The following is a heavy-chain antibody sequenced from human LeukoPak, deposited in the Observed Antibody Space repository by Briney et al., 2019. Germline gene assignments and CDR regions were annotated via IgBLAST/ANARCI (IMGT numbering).Heavy chain of an antibody. Sequence: GGSLRLSCAASGLTFSSYDMNWVRQAPGKGLEWVSFINSRSSTKYYADSVKGRFTISRDNAKNSLYLQMNSLRAEDTAVYYCARDWVAVAGMDYWGQGTLVTVSS. D-gene: IGHD6-19*01. CDR2: INSRSSTK. V-gene: IGHV3-48*01. CDR1: GLTFSSYD. J-gene: IGHJ4*02. CDR3: ARDWVAVAGMDY.